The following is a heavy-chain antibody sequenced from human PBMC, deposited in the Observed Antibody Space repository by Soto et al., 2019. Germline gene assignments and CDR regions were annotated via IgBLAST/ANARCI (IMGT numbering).Heavy chain of an antibody. J-gene: IGHJ5*02. CDR2: VNDGGGSI. D-gene: IGHD1-7*01. Sequence: GGSLRLSCAASGFTFSNYAMSWVRQTPGKGLEWVSSVNDGGGSIYYADSVKGRFTISRDNSKNTLFLQMNNLRAEDSAIYYCARELPPDLWGQGTLVTVSS. CDR1: GFTFSNYA. V-gene: IGHV3-23*01. CDR3: ARELPPDL.